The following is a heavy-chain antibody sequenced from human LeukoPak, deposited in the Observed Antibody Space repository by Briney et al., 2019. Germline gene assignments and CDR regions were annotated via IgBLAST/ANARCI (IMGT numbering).Heavy chain of an antibody. CDR3: VKDFGRNLGGPGY. V-gene: IGHV3-66*01. D-gene: IGHD3-10*01. CDR1: GFTVSSNY. Sequence: GGSLRLSCAASGFTVSSNYMSWVRQAPGKGLEWVSAIYSGGSTYYADSVKGRFTISRDNSKNTLYLQMNSLRAEDTAVYYCVKDFGRNLGGPGYWGRGTLVTVSS. J-gene: IGHJ4*02. CDR2: IYSGGST.